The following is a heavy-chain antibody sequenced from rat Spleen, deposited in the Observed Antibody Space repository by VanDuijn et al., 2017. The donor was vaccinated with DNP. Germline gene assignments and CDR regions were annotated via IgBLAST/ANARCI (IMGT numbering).Heavy chain of an antibody. Sequence: EVQLQASGPGLVKPSQSLSLTCSVTGYSITGNYWGWIRKFPGNKMEWIGHISFSGTTTYSPSLKSLISITRDTSKNQFFLQLHSITTEDTATYYCAISGIGYGYQWGQGVMVTVSS. CDR1: GYSITGNY. D-gene: IGHD1-11*01. CDR2: ISFSGTT. J-gene: IGHJ2*01. CDR3: AISGIGYGYQ. V-gene: IGHV3-1*01.